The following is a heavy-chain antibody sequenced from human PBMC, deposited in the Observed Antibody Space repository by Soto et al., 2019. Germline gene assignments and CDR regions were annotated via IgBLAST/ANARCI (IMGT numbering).Heavy chain of an antibody. J-gene: IGHJ4*01. CDR2: INPNSGGT. Sequence: GASVKVSCKASGYTFTGYYMHWVRQAPGQGLEWMGWINPNSGGTNYAQKFQGWVTMTRDTSISTAYMELSRLRSDDTAVYYCARATYTAMVTLDYWGRGTLVTGSS. V-gene: IGHV1-2*04. CDR1: GYTFTGYY. D-gene: IGHD5-18*01. CDR3: ARATYTAMVTLDY.